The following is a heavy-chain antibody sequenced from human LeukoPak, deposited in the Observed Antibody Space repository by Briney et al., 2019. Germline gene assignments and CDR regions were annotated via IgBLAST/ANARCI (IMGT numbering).Heavy chain of an antibody. CDR1: GGSFSGYY. J-gene: IGHJ4*02. Sequence: PSETLSLTCAVYGGSFSGYYWSWIRQPPGKGLEWIGEINHSGGTNYNPSLKSRVAISVDTSKNQFSMKLSSVTAADTAVYYCARVSNDYVWGSYRSRYYFDYWGQGTLVTVSS. CDR3: ARVSNDYVWGSYRSRYYFDY. D-gene: IGHD3-16*02. CDR2: INHSGGT. V-gene: IGHV4-34*01.